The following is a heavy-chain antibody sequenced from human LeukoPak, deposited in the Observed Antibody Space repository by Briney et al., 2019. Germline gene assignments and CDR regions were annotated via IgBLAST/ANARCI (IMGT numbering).Heavy chain of an antibody. Sequence: ASVKVSCKASGYTFTSYGLSWVRQAPGQGLERMGWISPYNGNTNYAQKLQGRVTMTTDTSTSTAYMELRSLRSDDTAVYYCAIYYSGSQGGYYYYMDVWGKGTTVTVSS. V-gene: IGHV1-18*01. CDR1: GYTFTSYG. J-gene: IGHJ6*03. CDR3: AIYYSGSQGGYYYYMDV. CDR2: ISPYNGNT. D-gene: IGHD1-26*01.